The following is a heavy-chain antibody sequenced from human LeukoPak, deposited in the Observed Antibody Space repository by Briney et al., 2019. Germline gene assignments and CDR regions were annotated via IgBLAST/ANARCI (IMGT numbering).Heavy chain of an antibody. CDR2: IYYSGST. CDR3: ARHKREIAVAGLNAFDI. CDR1: GGSISNYY. D-gene: IGHD6-19*01. J-gene: IGHJ3*02. Sequence: SETLSLTCTVSGGSISNYYWGWIRQPPGKGLEWIGSIYYSGSTYYNPSLKSRVTISVDTSKNQFSLKLSSVTAADTAVYYCARHKREIAVAGLNAFDIWGQGTMVTASS. V-gene: IGHV4-39*01.